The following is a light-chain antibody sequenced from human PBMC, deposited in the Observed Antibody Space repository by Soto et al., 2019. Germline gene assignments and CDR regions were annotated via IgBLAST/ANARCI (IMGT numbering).Light chain of an antibody. J-gene: IGKJ5*01. Sequence: SPGTLSLSPGERATLSCRASQSVSSSYLAWYQQKPGQAPRLLIYGASSRATGIPDRFSGSGSGTDFTLTISRLEPEDFAVYYCQQYGSSLITFSQGTRLEIK. CDR1: QSVSSSY. CDR3: QQYGSSLIT. CDR2: GAS. V-gene: IGKV3-20*01.